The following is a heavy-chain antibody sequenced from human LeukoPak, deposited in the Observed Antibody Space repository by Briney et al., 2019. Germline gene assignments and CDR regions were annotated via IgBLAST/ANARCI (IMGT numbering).Heavy chain of an antibody. CDR1: GFTFSSYE. CDR2: ISSSGSTI. Sequence: GGSLRLSCAASGFTFSSYEMNWVRQAPGKGLEWVSYISSSGSTIYYADSVKGRFTISRDNAKNSLYLQMNSLRAEDTAVYYCARGLLKLSYYGMDVWGQGTTVTVSS. V-gene: IGHV3-48*03. J-gene: IGHJ6*02. D-gene: IGHD2-8*02. CDR3: ARGLLKLSYYGMDV.